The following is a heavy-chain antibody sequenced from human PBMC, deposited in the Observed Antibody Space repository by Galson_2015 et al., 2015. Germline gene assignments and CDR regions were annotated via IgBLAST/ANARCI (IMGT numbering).Heavy chain of an antibody. J-gene: IGHJ4*02. Sequence: SETLSLTCRVSGGSISNYYWNWIRQPPGKGLEWIGYIYYSGSTNYNPSLKTRVTISVDTSKNLFSLKLNSVTAADTAVYYCARGREGGYSRIWDYWGQGTLVTVSS. D-gene: IGHD5-18*01. CDR1: GGSISNYY. V-gene: IGHV4-59*01. CDR3: ARGREGGYSRIWDY. CDR2: IYYSGST.